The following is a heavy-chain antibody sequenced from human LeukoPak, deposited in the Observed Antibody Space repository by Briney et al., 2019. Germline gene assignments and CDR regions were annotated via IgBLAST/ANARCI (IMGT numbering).Heavy chain of an antibody. J-gene: IGHJ4*02. Sequence: GGSLRLSCAASGFTFSKYWTHWVRQAPGKGLMWISRIDSDGGSTSHADSVKGRFTISRDNAKDTLYLQMNSLRAEDTAVYYCVRDGDQVVEFDYWGQGILVTVSS. CDR3: VRDGDQVVEFDY. V-gene: IGHV3-74*01. D-gene: IGHD3-3*01. CDR2: IDSDGGST. CDR1: GFTFSKYW.